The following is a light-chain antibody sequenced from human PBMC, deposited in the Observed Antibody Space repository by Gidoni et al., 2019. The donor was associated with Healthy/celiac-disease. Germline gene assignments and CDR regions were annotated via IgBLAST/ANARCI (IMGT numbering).Light chain of an antibody. Sequence: QSALTQPASVSGCPGQSITIACTGTSSDVGGYHYVSWYQQHPGKAPKLMIYEVRNRPSGVSNRFSGSKSGNTASLTISGLQAEDEADYYCSSYTSSSTLGYVFGTGTNVTVL. CDR1: SSDVGGYHY. CDR2: EVR. V-gene: IGLV2-14*01. J-gene: IGLJ1*01. CDR3: SSYTSSSTLGYV.